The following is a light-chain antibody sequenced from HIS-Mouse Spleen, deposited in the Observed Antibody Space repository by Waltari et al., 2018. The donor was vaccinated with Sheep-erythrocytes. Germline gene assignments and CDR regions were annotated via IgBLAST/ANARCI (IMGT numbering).Light chain of an antibody. Sequence: SYELTQPPSVSVSPGQTASITCPGDNLGVKYACWYQQKTGQSPVLVIYQDSNRPSGIPERFSGSNSGNTATLTISGTHAMDEADYYCQAWDSSTAWVFGGGTKLTVL. CDR3: QAWDSSTAWV. J-gene: IGLJ3*02. CDR2: QDS. CDR1: NLGVKY. V-gene: IGLV3-1*01.